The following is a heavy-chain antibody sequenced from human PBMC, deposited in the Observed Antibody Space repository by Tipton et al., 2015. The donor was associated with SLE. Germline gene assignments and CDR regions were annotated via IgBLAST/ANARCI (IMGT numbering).Heavy chain of an antibody. J-gene: IGHJ4*02. V-gene: IGHV4-39*07. CDR1: DDSISTPSYF. Sequence: TLSLTCSVSDDSISTPSYFWGWIRQPPGKGLEWIGGIHYPGSTYNNPSLKSRVSVSVDTSKTQFSLKLSSVTAADTAVYYCARQRLQPGGDYFDYWGQGTLVTVSS. CDR2: IHYPGST. D-gene: IGHD4-11*01. CDR3: ARQRLQPGGDYFDY.